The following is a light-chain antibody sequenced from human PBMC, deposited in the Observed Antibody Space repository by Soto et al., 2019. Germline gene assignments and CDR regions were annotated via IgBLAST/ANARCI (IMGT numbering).Light chain of an antibody. CDR2: DAS. J-gene: IGKJ1*01. Sequence: IQMTQSPSTLSASVGDRVTITCRASHNIARWMAWYQQKPGKAPSLLIFDASTLHSGVPSRFSGSGSGTDFTLTISSLQPDDFATYYCQQFAISTTFGPGTKVEVK. V-gene: IGKV1-5*01. CDR3: QQFAISTT. CDR1: HNIARW.